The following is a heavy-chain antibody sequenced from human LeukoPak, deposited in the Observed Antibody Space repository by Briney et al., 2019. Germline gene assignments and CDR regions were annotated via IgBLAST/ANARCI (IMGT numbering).Heavy chain of an antibody. Sequence: PGGSLRLSCAASGFTFDDYTMHWVRQAPGKGLEWVSLISWDGGSTYYADSVKGRFTISRDNSKNSLYLQMNSLRTEDTALYYCAKGQGVSVHDYVWGSYRYTVDFDYWGQGTLVTVSS. CDR2: ISWDGGST. D-gene: IGHD3-16*02. J-gene: IGHJ4*02. CDR1: GFTFDDYT. V-gene: IGHV3-43*01. CDR3: AKGQGVSVHDYVWGSYRYTVDFDY.